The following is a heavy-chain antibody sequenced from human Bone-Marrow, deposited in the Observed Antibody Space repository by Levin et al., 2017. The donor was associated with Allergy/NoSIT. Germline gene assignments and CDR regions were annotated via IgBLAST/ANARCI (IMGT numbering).Heavy chain of an antibody. CDR3: AKDTYTCSGGSCYFFDY. CDR1: GFTFSNYA. CDR2: ISLDGNTQ. D-gene: IGHD2-15*01. Sequence: PGGSLRLSCAVSGFTFSNYAMHWVRQAPGRGLEWVAFISLDGNTQYYADSVKGRFTFSRDNSNNTLHLQMNSLRVEDTAIYYCAKDTYTCSGGSCYFFDYWGQGALVTVSS. V-gene: IGHV3-30*18. J-gene: IGHJ4*02.